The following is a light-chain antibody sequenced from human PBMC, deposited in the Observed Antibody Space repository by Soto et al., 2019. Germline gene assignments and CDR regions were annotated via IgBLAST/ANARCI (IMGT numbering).Light chain of an antibody. CDR2: EVS. CDR3: TSYVGSDIWV. V-gene: IGLV2-8*01. J-gene: IGLJ3*02. CDR1: SSDIGAYNY. Sequence: SALTQPPSASGSPGQSVTISCTGTSSDIGAYNYVSWYQQYPGKAPKLMIYEVSKRPSGVPDRFSGSKSGNTASLTVSGLQAEDEADYYCTSYVGSDIWVFGGGTKLTVL.